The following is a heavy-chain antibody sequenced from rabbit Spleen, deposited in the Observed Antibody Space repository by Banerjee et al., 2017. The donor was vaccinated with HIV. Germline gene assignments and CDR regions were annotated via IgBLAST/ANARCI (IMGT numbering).Heavy chain of an antibody. CDR3: GGEIGGSGWDLNL. CDR2: IYTGTSGVT. J-gene: IGHJ4*01. CDR1: GFSFSSGYD. V-gene: IGHV1S40*01. Sequence: QSLEESGGGLVQPGASLTLTCKASGFSFSSGYDMCWVRQAPGKGLEWIGCIYTGTSGVTSYATWAKGRFTISKTSTTVTLQMTSLTAADTATYFCGGEIGGSGWDLNLWGPGTLVTVS. D-gene: IGHD4-2*01.